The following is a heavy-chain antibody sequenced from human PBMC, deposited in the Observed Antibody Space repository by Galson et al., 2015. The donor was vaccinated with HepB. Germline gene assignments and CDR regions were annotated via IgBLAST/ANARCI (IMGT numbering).Heavy chain of an antibody. CDR1: GFTFSSYA. CDR3: ARDAGRTIVDKNWFDP. D-gene: IGHD3-22*01. V-gene: IGHV3-30-3*01. CDR2: ISYDGSNK. J-gene: IGHJ5*02. Sequence: SLRLSCAASGFTFSSYAMHWVRQAPGKGLEWVAVISYDGSNKYYADSVEGRFTISRDNSKNTLYLQMNSLRAEDTAVYYCARDAGRTIVDKNWFDPWGQGTLVTVSS.